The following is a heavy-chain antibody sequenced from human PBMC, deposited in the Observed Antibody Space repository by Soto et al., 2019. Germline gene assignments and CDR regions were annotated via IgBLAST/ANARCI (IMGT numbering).Heavy chain of an antibody. V-gene: IGHV1-69*01. D-gene: IGHD3-10*01. Sequence: QVQLVQSGAEVKKPGSSVKVSCKASGGIFSTYAISWLRQAPGQGLEWMGGIIPIFGTPNYAQRFQGRVTITADEYTSTAYMELSRLRSEDTAVYYCARDRDDYGSGNYYNRIDFWGQGTLVT. J-gene: IGHJ4*02. CDR2: IIPIFGTP. CDR1: GGIFSTYA. CDR3: ARDRDDYGSGNYYNRIDF.